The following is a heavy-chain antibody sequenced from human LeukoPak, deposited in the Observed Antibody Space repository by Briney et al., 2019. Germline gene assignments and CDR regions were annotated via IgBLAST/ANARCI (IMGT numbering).Heavy chain of an antibody. D-gene: IGHD3-3*01. CDR3: ARGERYDFHFDY. CDR1: GYSISSGYY. Sequence: KSSETLSLTCTVSGYSISSGYYWGWIRQPPGKGLEWIGYVSYSGNTYYNPSLKSRVTISVDTSKNQFSLKLSSVTAADTAVYYCARGERYDFHFDYWGQGTLVTVSS. CDR2: VSYSGNT. V-gene: IGHV4-38-2*02. J-gene: IGHJ4*02.